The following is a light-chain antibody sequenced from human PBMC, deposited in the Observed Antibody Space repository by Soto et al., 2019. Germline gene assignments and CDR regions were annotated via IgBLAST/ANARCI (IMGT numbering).Light chain of an antibody. CDR1: QSVSSIY. CDR2: GAS. J-gene: IGKJ2*01. CDR3: LHYSTSPPYI. V-gene: IGKV3-20*01. Sequence: DIVLTQSPGTLSLSPGDRATLSCRASQSVSSIYLAWYQQKPGQAPRLLIYGASNRATGIPDNCSGSGSGTDFPLSISRLEPEDFAVYYCLHYSTSPPYIFGQGTKLE.